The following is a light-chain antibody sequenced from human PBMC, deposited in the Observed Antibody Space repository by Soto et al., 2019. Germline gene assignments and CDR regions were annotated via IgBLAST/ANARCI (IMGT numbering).Light chain of an antibody. V-gene: IGKV1-6*01. CDR3: LQNNNYPLT. CDR2: AAS. J-gene: IGKJ4*01. CDR1: QDIRSD. Sequence: QMTQFPSSMSPSLVAIVNVTCRASQDIRSDVGWYQQKPGQAPKVLMYAASRLHSGVPSRFSGSGSGTNFVLTISSLQPEDVATYYCLQNNNYPLTFGRGTTVDIK.